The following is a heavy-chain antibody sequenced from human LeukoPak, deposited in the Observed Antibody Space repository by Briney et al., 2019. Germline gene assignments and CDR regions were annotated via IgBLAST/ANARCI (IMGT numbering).Heavy chain of an antibody. Sequence: ASVKVSCKASGYTFTNFGISWVRQAPGQGLEWMGWISPYNGNTDYPQKVQGRVTMTTDTSTSTAYMELRSLRSDDTAVYYCAREEPSKSYFDFWGQGTLVTVSS. D-gene: IGHD1-26*01. J-gene: IGHJ4*02. CDR2: ISPYNGNT. CDR3: AREEPSKSYFDF. V-gene: IGHV1-18*01. CDR1: GYTFTNFG.